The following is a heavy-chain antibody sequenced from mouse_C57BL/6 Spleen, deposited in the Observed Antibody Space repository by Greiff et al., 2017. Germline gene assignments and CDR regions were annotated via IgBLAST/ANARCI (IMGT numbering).Heavy chain of an antibody. D-gene: IGHD3-1*01. CDR3: ASQGGSGLGFAY. V-gene: IGHV14-2*01. Sequence: VQLQQSGAELVKPGASVKLSCTASGFNIKDYYMHWVKQRTEQGLEWIGRIDPEDGETKYAPKFQGKATVTADTSTNTAYLQLSSLTSADTAVYYCASQGGSGLGFAYGGQGTLVTVSA. J-gene: IGHJ3*01. CDR2: IDPEDGET. CDR1: GFNIKDYY.